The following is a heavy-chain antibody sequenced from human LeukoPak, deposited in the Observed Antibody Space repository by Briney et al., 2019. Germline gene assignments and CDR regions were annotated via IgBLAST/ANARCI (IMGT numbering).Heavy chain of an antibody. J-gene: IGHJ1*01. CDR2: IYSGGST. CDR3: ARVAVVGASEYFQH. D-gene: IGHD1-26*01. Sequence: GGSLRLSCAASGFTVSSNYMSWVRQAPGKGLEWVSVIYSGGSTYYADSVKGRFTISRDNSKNTLYLQMNSLRAEDTAVYYCARVAVVGASEYFQHWGQGTLVTVSS. CDR1: GFTVSSNY. V-gene: IGHV3-66*01.